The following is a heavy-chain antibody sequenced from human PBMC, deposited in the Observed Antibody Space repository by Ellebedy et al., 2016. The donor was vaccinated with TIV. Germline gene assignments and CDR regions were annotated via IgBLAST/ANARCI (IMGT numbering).Heavy chain of an antibody. Sequence: PGGSLRLSCAASRFTISQNYMTWVRQAPGKGLEWVSVIYTANSAFYADAVKGRFTISRDNSKNTLFLQMNSLRAEDTAVYYCARDRHEYDSGVSWAYWGQGTLVTVSS. CDR3: ARDRHEYDSGVSWAY. J-gene: IGHJ4*02. CDR1: RFTISQNY. CDR2: IYTANSA. D-gene: IGHD6-25*01. V-gene: IGHV3-66*01.